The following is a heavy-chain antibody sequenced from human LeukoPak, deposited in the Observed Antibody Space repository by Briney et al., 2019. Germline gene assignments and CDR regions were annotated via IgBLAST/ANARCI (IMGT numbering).Heavy chain of an antibody. Sequence: PGGSLRLSCAASGFTFSSSGMHWVRQAPGKGLEWVAVIWYDGSNRYYADPVKGRFTVSRDNSKNTLYLQMNSLKTEDTAVYYCTTLISGWLSPFDYWGQGTLVTVSS. CDR3: TTLISGWLSPFDY. CDR1: GFTFSSSG. CDR2: IWYDGSNR. J-gene: IGHJ4*02. V-gene: IGHV3-33*01. D-gene: IGHD3-22*01.